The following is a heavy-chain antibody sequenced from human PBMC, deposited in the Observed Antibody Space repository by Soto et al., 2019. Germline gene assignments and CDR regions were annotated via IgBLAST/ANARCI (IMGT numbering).Heavy chain of an antibody. V-gene: IGHV4-31*03. J-gene: IGHJ6*02. CDR3: ARDRGSYGMDV. CDR1: GDSVSGGYY. Sequence: QVQLQESGPGLVKPSQTLSLTCTVSGDSVSGGYYWSWVRQRPRKGLEWIGYVSPIGPPYYSPSLNSRVSISIDTSKNPLSLEVRSVTDADTAVYYCARDRGSYGMDVWGQGTTVTVSS. CDR2: VSPIGPP.